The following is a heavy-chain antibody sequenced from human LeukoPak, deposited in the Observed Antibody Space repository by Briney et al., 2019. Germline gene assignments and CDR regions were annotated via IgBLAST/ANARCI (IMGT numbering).Heavy chain of an antibody. CDR1: GGSFSTYY. V-gene: IGHV4-34*01. CDR3: ARGPTISETGYFDF. CDR2: INHRGDT. D-gene: IGHD1-1*01. J-gene: IGHJ4*03. Sequence: PSETLSLTCAVYGGSFSTYYWSWIRQSPGKGLEWIAEINHRGDTNYNPSVKSRVTISVDTSKNQFSLRVRSLTAADTAVYYCARGPTISETGYFDFWGQGTLVTVSS.